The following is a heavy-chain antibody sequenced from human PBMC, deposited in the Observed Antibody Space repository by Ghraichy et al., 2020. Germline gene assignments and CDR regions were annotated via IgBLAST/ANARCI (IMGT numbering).Heavy chain of an antibody. CDR1: GFTFSSYS. CDR3: ARETGDGYNFDY. V-gene: IGHV3-21*01. CDR2: ISSSSSYI. Sequence: LSLTCAASGFTFSSYSMNWVRQAPGKGLEWVSSISSSSSYIYYADSVKGRFTISRDNAKNSLYLQMNSLRAEDTAVYYCARETGDGYNFDYWGQGTLVTVSS. D-gene: IGHD5-24*01. J-gene: IGHJ4*02.